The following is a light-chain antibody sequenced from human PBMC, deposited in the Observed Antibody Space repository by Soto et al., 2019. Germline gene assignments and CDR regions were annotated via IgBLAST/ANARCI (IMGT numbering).Light chain of an antibody. Sequence: QSVLTQPASVSGSPGQSINISCTGTSSDVGSYNLVSWYQQHPGKAPKLMIYEGSKRPSGVSNRFSGSKSGNTASLTISGLQAEDEADYYCCSYAGSSTFEGVFGGGTKLTVL. CDR3: CSYAGSSTFEGV. CDR1: SSDVGSYNL. J-gene: IGLJ2*01. CDR2: EGS. V-gene: IGLV2-23*03.